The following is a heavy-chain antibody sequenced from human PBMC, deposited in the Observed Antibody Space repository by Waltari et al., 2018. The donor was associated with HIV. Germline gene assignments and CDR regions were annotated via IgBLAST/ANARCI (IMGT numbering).Heavy chain of an antibody. CDR2: ISGSGGST. CDR3: ASDILTGYYFDY. J-gene: IGHJ4*02. Sequence: QAPGKGLEWVSAISGSGGSTYYADSVKGRFTISRDNSKNTLYLQMNSLRAEDTAVYYCASDILTGYYFDYWGQGTLVTVSS. D-gene: IGHD3-9*01. V-gene: IGHV3-23*01.